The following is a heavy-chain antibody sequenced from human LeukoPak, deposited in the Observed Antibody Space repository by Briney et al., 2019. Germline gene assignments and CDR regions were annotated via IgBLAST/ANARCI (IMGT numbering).Heavy chain of an antibody. CDR2: IDPSDSYT. CDR1: GYXFTSYW. Sequence: GESLRISCNGSGYXFTSYWISWVRQMPGKGLVWMGKIDPSDSYTNYSPSFQGHVTISADKSISTAYLQWSSLKASDTAMYYCARTQWGTTMATLWGRGTLVTVSS. V-gene: IGHV5-10-1*01. D-gene: IGHD1-1*01. CDR3: ARTQWGTTMATL. J-gene: IGHJ2*01.